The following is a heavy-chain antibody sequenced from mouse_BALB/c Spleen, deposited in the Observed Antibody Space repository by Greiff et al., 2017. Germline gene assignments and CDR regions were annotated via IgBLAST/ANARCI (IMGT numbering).Heavy chain of an antibody. CDR3: ARDYYGSSRYYAMDY. V-gene: IGHV3-5*02. J-gene: IGHJ4*01. Sequence: EVKLEESGPGLVKPSQTVSLTCTVTGISITTGNYRWSWIRPFPGNKLEWIGYIYYSGTITYNPSLTSRTTITRDTSKNQFFLEMNSLTAEDTATYYCARDYYGSSRYYAMDYWGQGTSVTVSS. D-gene: IGHD1-1*01. CDR2: IYYSGTI. CDR1: GISITTGNYR.